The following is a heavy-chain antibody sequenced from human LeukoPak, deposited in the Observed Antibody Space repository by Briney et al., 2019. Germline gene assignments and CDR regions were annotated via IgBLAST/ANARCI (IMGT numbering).Heavy chain of an antibody. CDR2: INQDGSEK. V-gene: IGHV3-7*01. Sequence: GGSLRLSCAASGFTFSSYWMSWVRQAPGKGLEWVANINQDGSEKYYVDSVKGRFTISRDNAKNSLYLQMSSLRAEDTAVYYCATYCGGDCSTDFDLWGRGTLVTVSS. CDR1: GFTFSSYW. D-gene: IGHD2-21*02. CDR3: ATYCGGDCSTDFDL. J-gene: IGHJ2*01.